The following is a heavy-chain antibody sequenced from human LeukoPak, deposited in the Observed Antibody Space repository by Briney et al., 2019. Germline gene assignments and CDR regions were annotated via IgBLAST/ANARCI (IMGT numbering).Heavy chain of an antibody. V-gene: IGHV3-7*03. D-gene: IGHD3-10*01. Sequence: GGSLRLSCAASGFPFTNYWMNWGRKAPGKRPEWVGNINQGGSETNYVDSVKGRFSISRDNSKNTLHLQMNSLRVEDTAVYYCATAWSSELLWDYAMDVWGQGTTVTVSS. CDR2: INQGGSET. CDR1: GFPFTNYW. J-gene: IGHJ6*02. CDR3: ATAWSSELLWDYAMDV.